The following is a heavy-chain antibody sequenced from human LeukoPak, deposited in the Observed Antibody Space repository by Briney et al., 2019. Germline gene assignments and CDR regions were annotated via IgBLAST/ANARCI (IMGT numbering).Heavy chain of an antibody. CDR2: IYYSGST. CDR3: TRSRPLIAVAATDAFDI. D-gene: IGHD6-19*01. CDR1: GGSISSYY. J-gene: IGHJ3*02. Sequence: PSETLSLTCTVSGGSISSYYWSWIRQPPGKGLEWIGYIYYSGSTNYNPSLKSRVTISVDTSKNQFSLKLSSVTAADTAVYYCTRSRPLIAVAATDAFDIWGQGTMVTVSS. V-gene: IGHV4-59*01.